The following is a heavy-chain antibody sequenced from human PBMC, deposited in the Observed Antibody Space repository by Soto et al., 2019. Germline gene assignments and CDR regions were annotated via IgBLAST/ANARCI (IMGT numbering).Heavy chain of an antibody. CDR1: GGTFSSYT. CDR2: IIPILGIA. D-gene: IGHD2-15*01. J-gene: IGHJ5*02. CDR3: ARGPGYCSGGSCYSPGANWFDP. V-gene: IGHV1-69*02. Sequence: QVQLVQSGAEVKKPGSSVKVSCKASGGTFSSYTISWVRQAPGQGLEWMGRIIPILGIANYAQKFQARVTITADKSTSTAYMELSSLRSEDTAVYCCARGPGYCSGGSCYSPGANWFDPWGQGTLVTVSA.